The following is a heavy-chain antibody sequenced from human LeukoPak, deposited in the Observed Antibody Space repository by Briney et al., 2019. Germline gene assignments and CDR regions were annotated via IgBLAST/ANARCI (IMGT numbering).Heavy chain of an antibody. CDR2: ISGNSGTA. CDR3: AKDRLSGSYYDGAFDI. J-gene: IGHJ3*02. D-gene: IGHD1-26*01. CDR1: GFIMCNNY. Sequence: PGGSLRLSCVVSGFIMCNNYMTWVRQAPGEGLEWVSGISGNSGTAYDADSVKGRFTISRDNSKNTLYLQMISLRAEDTAIYYCAKDRLSGSYYDGAFDIWGQGTMVTVSS. V-gene: IGHV3-23*01.